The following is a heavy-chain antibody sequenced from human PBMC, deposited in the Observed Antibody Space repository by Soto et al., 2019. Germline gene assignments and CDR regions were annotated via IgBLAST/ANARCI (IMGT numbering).Heavy chain of an antibody. J-gene: IGHJ5*02. CDR1: GFTFSTYS. CDR3: AKDPNYDLWSGYSGSGWFDP. CDR2: ITGSGTYT. V-gene: IGHV3-21*01. Sequence: PGGSLRLSCAASGFTFSTYSMNWVRQAPGKGLEWVSSITGSGTYTYYADSVKGRFTISRDNAKNSLYLQMNSLRVEDTAVYYCAKDPNYDLWSGYSGSGWFDPWGQGTLVTVSS. D-gene: IGHD3-3*01.